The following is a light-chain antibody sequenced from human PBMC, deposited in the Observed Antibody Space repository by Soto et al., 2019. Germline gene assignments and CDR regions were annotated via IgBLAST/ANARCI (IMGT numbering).Light chain of an antibody. CDR3: QQYNNWPLLT. CDR1: HSVSSN. J-gene: IGKJ4*01. Sequence: EIVMTQSPATLSVSPGERATLSCRASHSVSSNLAWYQQKPGQAPRLLIYGASTRATGIPARFIGSGSGTEFTLTISSLPSEDFAVYYCQQYNNWPLLTFGGGNKVEIK. V-gene: IGKV3-15*01. CDR2: GAS.